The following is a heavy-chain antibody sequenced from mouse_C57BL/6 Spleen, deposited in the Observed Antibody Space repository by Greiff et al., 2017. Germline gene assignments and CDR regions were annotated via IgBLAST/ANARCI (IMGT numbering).Heavy chain of an antibody. Sequence: VQVVESGAELMKPGASVKLSCKATGYTFTGYWIEWVKQRPGHGLEWIGEILPGSGSTNYNEKFKGKATFTADTSSNTAYMQLSSLTTEDSAIYYCASAFYYDYDEGFAYWGQGTLVTVSA. V-gene: IGHV1-9*01. D-gene: IGHD2-4*01. CDR2: ILPGSGST. CDR1: GYTFTGYW. CDR3: ASAFYYDYDEGFAY. J-gene: IGHJ3*01.